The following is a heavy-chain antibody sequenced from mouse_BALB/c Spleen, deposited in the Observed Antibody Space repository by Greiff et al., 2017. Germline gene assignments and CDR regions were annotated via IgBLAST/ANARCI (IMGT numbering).Heavy chain of an antibody. J-gene: IGHJ4*01. CDR1: GYTFTAYN. D-gene: IGHD2-14*01. CDR2: IYPYNGGT. CDR3: ARGDYRYDDYAMDY. V-gene: IGHV1S29*02. Sequence: VQLQQSGPELVKPGASVKISGKPSGYTFTAYNMPWVKKSHGKSLEWIGYIYPYNGGTGYNQKFKSKATLTVDNSSSTAYMELRSLTSEDSAVYYCARGDYRYDDYAMDYWGQGTSVTVSS.